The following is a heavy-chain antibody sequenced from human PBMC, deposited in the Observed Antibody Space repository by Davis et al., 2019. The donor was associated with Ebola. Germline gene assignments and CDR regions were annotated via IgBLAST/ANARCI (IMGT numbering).Heavy chain of an antibody. V-gene: IGHV5-10-1*01. J-gene: IGHJ6*03. CDR2: IDPSDSYT. D-gene: IGHD3-3*01. CDR1: GYSFTSYW. Sequence: GESLKISCKGSGYSFTSYWISWVRQMPGKGLEWMGRIDPSDSYTNYSPSFQGHVTISADKSISTAYLQWSSLKASDTAMYYCARHRFGVVTSHYYYYMDVWGKGTTVTVSS. CDR3: ARHRFGVVTSHYYYYMDV.